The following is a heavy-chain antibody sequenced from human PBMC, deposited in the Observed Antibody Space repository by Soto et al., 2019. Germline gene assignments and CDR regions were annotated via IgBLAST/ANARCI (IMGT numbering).Heavy chain of an antibody. CDR3: ARRSPFGSGRDI. CDR1: GFTFSSYA. V-gene: IGHV3-64*01. CDR2: ITSNGGNT. D-gene: IGHD3-16*01. J-gene: IGHJ6*02. Sequence: EVQLVESGGGLVQPGGSLRLSCAASGFTFSSYAMHWVRQAPGKGLECVSAITSNGGNTDYASSVKGRFTISRDNSKNTLYLQRGSLRPADMAVYYCARRSPFGSGRDIWGQGATVTVSS.